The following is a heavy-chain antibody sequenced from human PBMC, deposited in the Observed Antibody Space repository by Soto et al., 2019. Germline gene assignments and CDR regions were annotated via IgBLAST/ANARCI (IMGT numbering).Heavy chain of an antibody. CDR1: GGSFSGYY. CDR2: INHSGST. CDR3: AFLPAALDCGGDCYSINDY. D-gene: IGHD2-21*02. V-gene: IGHV4-34*01. J-gene: IGHJ4*02. Sequence: PSETLSLTCAVYGGSFSGYYWSWIRQPPGKGLEWIGEINHSGSTNYNPSLKSRVTISVDTSKNQFSLKLSSVTAADTAVYYCAFLPAALDCGGDCYSINDYWGQGTLVTVSS.